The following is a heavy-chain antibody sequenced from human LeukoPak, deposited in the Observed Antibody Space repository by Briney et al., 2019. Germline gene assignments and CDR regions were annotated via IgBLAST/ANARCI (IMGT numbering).Heavy chain of an antibody. CDR3: AKVSRAGYGDYVNAFDI. CDR2: ISGSGGIT. D-gene: IGHD4-17*01. Sequence: GGSLRLSCAASGFTFSGYAMSWVRQAPGKGLEWVSGISGSGGITCYADSVKGRFTISRDNSKNTLYLQMNSLRAEDTAVYYCAKVSRAGYGDYVNAFDIWGQGTMVTVSS. V-gene: IGHV3-23*01. CDR1: GFTFSGYA. J-gene: IGHJ3*02.